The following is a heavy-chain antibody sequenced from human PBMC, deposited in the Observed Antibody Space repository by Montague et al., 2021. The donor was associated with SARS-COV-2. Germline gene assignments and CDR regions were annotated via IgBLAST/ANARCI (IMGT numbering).Heavy chain of an antibody. CDR1: GFSLSTSGMC. CDR2: IDWDDGK. J-gene: IGHJ4*02. Sequence: PALVKPTQTLTLTCTFSGFSLSTSGMCVSWIRQPPGKALEWLTLIDWDDGKYYSTSLKTRLTISKDTSKNQVVLTMTNMDPGDTATYYCARSYGTTVVTRAFDYWGQGTLVTVSS. D-gene: IGHD4-23*01. V-gene: IGHV2-70*01. CDR3: ARSYGTTVVTRAFDY.